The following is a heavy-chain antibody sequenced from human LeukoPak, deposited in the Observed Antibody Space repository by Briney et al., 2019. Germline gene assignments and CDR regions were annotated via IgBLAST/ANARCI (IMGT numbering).Heavy chain of an antibody. CDR2: IYTSGST. J-gene: IGHJ4*02. Sequence: SETLSLTCTVSGGSISSYYWSWIRQPAGKGLEWIGRIYTSGSTNYNPSLKSRVTMSVDTSNNHFSLKLNSVTAADTAVYHCARGRWISGSYYNFDHWGQGTLVTVSS. D-gene: IGHD1-26*01. CDR3: ARGRWISGSYYNFDH. V-gene: IGHV4-4*07. CDR1: GGSISSYY.